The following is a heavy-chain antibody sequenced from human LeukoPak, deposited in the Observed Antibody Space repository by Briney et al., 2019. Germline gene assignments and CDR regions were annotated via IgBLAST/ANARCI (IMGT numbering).Heavy chain of an antibody. Sequence: SSVKVSCKVSGYTLTELSMHWVRQAPGKGREWMGGFDPEDGETIYAQKFQGRFTIPEDTSTDTAYMELSLLTSEDTAVYYCATARMKDAEGGLLDGLDYWGQGTLVTVSS. CDR1: GYTLTELS. J-gene: IGHJ4*02. CDR2: FDPEDGET. V-gene: IGHV1-24*01. CDR3: ATARMKDAEGGLLDGLDY. D-gene: IGHD1-26*01.